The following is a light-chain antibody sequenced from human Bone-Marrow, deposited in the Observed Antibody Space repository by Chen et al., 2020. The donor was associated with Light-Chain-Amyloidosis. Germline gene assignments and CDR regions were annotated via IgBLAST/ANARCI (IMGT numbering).Light chain of an antibody. J-gene: IGLJ3*02. CDR1: NIGSTS. Sequence: SYLLTQPSSVSVAPGQTATIPCGGNNIGSTSVHWYHQTPGQAPLLVVYDASDRPSGIPERLSGSNSGNTATLTISRVEAGDEADYYCQVWDRSSDRPVFGGGTKLTVL. V-gene: IGLV3-21*02. CDR3: QVWDRSSDRPV. CDR2: DAS.